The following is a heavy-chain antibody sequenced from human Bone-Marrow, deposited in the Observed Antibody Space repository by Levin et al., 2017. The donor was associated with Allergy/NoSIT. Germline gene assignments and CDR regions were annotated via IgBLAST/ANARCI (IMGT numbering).Heavy chain of an antibody. V-gene: IGHV3-23*01. D-gene: IGHD4-17*01. J-gene: IGHJ6*03. Sequence: GESLKISCAASRPILSDYAMNWVRQAPGKGLQWVSGMSGSGGATYYADSVKGRFTISRDYSKSTVFLQMNILRADDTAVYYCAKVGTTVMVSYYYMDVWGTGTTVTVSS. CDR1: RPILSDYA. CDR2: MSGSGGAT. CDR3: AKVGTTVMVSYYYMDV.